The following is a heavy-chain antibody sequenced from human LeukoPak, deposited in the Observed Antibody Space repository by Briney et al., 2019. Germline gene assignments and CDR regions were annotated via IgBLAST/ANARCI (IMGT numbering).Heavy chain of an antibody. D-gene: IGHD4-17*01. J-gene: IGHJ3*02. CDR3: GRGGGDVDAFDI. V-gene: IGHV1-69*02. Sequence: VKVSCKASRGTLSTYTINWVRQAPGQGVEWVGRIIPILGITNYAQRFQGGVTLTADKYTKTAYIGLSRRRSEDTAVYYCGRGGGDVDAFDIWGKGTMVTVSS. CDR2: IIPILGIT. CDR1: RGTLSTYT.